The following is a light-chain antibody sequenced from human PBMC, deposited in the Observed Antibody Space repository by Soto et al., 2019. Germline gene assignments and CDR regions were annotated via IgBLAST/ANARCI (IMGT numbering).Light chain of an antibody. J-gene: IGKJ4*01. CDR2: DAS. Sequence: EIVMTQSPATLSVXTGEGATLSCKASQNVYNNLAWYQQRPGQPPRLLIYDASTRATGISARFSGSGYGTEFTLTISSLQSEDFAVYFCQQCRNWPPTFGGGTKVDI. CDR1: QNVYNN. CDR3: QQCRNWPPT. V-gene: IGKV3-15*01.